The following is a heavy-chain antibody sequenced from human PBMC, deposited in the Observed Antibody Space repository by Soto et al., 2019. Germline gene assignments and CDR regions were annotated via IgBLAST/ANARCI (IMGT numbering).Heavy chain of an antibody. Sequence: EVQLVESGGGLVQPGGYLRLSCAASGFTFSSYWMHWVRQAPGKGLVWVSSISTDASSTSYADPVKGRFTISRDNAKNTLYLQMNSVRAEDTAVYYCARLPNKSPQNWGQGTLVIVSP. CDR3: ARLPNKSPQN. V-gene: IGHV3-74*01. CDR2: ISTDASST. J-gene: IGHJ1*01. CDR1: GFTFSSYW.